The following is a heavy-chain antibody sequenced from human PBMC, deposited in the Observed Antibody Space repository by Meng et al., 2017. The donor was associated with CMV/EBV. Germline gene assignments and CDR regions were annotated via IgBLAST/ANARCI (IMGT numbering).Heavy chain of an antibody. D-gene: IGHD3-10*01. V-gene: IGHV3-23*01. CDR2: ISGSGGST. CDR1: GFTFSSYA. Sequence: GESLKISCAASGFTFSSYAMSWVRQAPGKGLEWVSAISGSGGSTYYADSVKGRFTISRDNSKNTLYLQMNSLRAEDTAVYYCAKDTNYYGSGSYDYWGQGTLVTVSS. J-gene: IGHJ4*02. CDR3: AKDTNYYGSGSYDY.